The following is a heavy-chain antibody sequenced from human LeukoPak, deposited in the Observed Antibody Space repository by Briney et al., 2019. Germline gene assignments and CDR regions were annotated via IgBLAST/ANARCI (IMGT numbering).Heavy chain of an antibody. D-gene: IGHD2-2*01. CDR2: IYYSGST. Sequence: SETLSLTCTVSGGSISSSSYYWGWIRQPPGKGLEWIGSIYYSGSTYYNPSLKSRVTISVDTSKNQFSLKLSSVTAADTAVYYRARLGKYQLPEVFDPWGQGTLVTVSS. CDR3: ARLGKYQLPEVFDP. CDR1: GGSISSSSYY. J-gene: IGHJ5*02. V-gene: IGHV4-39*01.